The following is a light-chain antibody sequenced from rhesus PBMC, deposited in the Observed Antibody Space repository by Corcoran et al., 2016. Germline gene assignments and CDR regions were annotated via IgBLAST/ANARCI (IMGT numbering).Light chain of an antibody. Sequence: DVQMTQSPSFLSASVGDTVTITCRASQDIKSYLAWYHQKPGPASKLLIYKASTLKSGVPSRFSGSGSGTHLTLTISSLQPEDFAIYYCQQHNTYPLTFGGGTPVEVK. V-gene: IGKV1-25*01. J-gene: IGKJ4*01. CDR2: KAS. CDR1: QDIKSY. CDR3: QQHNTYPLT.